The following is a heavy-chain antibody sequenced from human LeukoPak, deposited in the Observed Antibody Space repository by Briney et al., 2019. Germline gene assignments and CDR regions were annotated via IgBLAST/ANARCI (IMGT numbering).Heavy chain of an antibody. CDR3: ASSTYYDYVYAFDI. CDR2: IYYSGST. V-gene: IGHV4-39*01. D-gene: IGHD3-16*01. CDR1: GGSISSSSYY. J-gene: IGHJ3*02. Sequence: SETLSLTCTVSGGSISSSSYYWGWLRQPPRKGLEWTGGIYYSGSTYYNPSLKSRVTISVDTSKNQFSLKLSSVTAADTAVYYCASSTYYDYVYAFDIWGQGTMVTVSS.